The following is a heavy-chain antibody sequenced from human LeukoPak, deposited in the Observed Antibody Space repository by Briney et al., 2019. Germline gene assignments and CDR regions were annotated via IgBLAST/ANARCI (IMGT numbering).Heavy chain of an antibody. Sequence: PGESLRLSCAASGFTFSSYGMHWVRQAPGKGLEWVAVIWYDGSNKYYADSVKGRFTISRDNSKNTLYLQMNSLRAEDTAVYYCAREYYYDSSGFDYWGQGTLVTVSS. CDR2: IWYDGSNK. J-gene: IGHJ4*02. CDR1: GFTFSSYG. CDR3: AREYYYDSSGFDY. D-gene: IGHD3-22*01. V-gene: IGHV3-33*01.